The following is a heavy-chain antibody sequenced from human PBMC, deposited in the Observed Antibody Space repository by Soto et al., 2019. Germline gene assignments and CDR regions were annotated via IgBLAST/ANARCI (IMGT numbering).Heavy chain of an antibody. V-gene: IGHV4-34*01. Sequence: SETLSLTCAFYGGSFSGYYWSWIRQPPGKGLEWIGEINHSGSTNYNPSLKSRVTISVDTSKNQFSLKLSSVTAADTAVYYCARKKLSDYYDSSGWNDAFDIWGQGTMVT. CDR3: ARKKLSDYYDSSGWNDAFDI. J-gene: IGHJ3*02. CDR2: INHSGST. CDR1: GGSFSGYY. D-gene: IGHD3-22*01.